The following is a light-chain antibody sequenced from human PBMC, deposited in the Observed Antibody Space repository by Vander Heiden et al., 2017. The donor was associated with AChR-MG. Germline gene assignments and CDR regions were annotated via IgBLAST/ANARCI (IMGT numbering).Light chain of an antibody. V-gene: IGKV1-39*01. CDR2: AAS. CDR1: QSISSY. CDR3: QQSDSTLWT. J-gene: IGKJ1*01. Sequence: DIQVTQSPSSLSASVGDRITITCRASQSISSYLNWYQQKPGKAPRLLIYAASRLQSGVPSRFSGSGSGTDFTLTISSLQPEDFATYYCQQSDSTLWTFGQGTKVEIK.